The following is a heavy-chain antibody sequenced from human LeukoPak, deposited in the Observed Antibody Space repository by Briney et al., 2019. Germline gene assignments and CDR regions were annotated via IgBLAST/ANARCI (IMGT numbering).Heavy chain of an antibody. CDR1: GLTFSNSA. CDR3: ARGGKCSDGKCYLIDY. CDR2: MSFDGSHE. Sequence: PGGSLRLSCVASGLTFSNSAMHWVRQAPGKGLEWVAIMSFDGSHERYGDSVKGRFTLSRDNSKNTLYLQKNSLRTEDTAVYYCARGGKCSDGKCYLIDYWGQGTLVTVSS. J-gene: IGHJ4*02. V-gene: IGHV3-30*04. D-gene: IGHD2-15*01.